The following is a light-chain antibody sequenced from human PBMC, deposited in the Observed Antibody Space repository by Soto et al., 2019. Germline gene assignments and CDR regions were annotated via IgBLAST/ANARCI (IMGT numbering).Light chain of an antibody. V-gene: IGKV1-5*03. CDR3: QQYDSYPPT. J-gene: IGKJ4*01. Sequence: DIQMTQFPSTLSASVGDRVTITCRASQSIHTWLAWYQQKPGKAPRLLIYKTSTLERGVPSRFSGGGSGTEFTLTISSLQPADFATYYCQQYDSYPPTFGGGTKVDVK. CDR2: KTS. CDR1: QSIHTW.